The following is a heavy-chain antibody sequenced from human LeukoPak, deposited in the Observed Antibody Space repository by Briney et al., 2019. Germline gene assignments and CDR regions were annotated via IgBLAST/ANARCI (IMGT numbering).Heavy chain of an antibody. J-gene: IGHJ4*02. D-gene: IGHD2-15*01. CDR1: GFTFDGYA. V-gene: IGHV3-9*01. CDR2: ISWNSGSI. CDR3: AKDRKYCSGGSCYRVGFDY. Sequence: PGRSLRFSCAASGFTFDGYAMHWVRQAPGKGLEWVSGISWNSGSIGYADSVKGRFTISRDNAKNSLYLQMNSLRAEDTALYYCAKDRKYCSGGSCYRVGFDYWGQGTLVTVSS.